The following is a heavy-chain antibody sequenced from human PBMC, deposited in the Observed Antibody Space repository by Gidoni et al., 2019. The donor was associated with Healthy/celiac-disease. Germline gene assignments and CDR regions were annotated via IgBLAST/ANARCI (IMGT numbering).Heavy chain of an antibody. CDR2: IWYDGSNK. D-gene: IGHD3-22*01. CDR3: ARDHPDSSGSLVQH. V-gene: IGHV3-33*01. J-gene: IGHJ1*01. CDR1: GFTFSGYG. Sequence: QVQLVESGGGVVQPGRSLRLSCAASGFTFSGYGMHWVRQAPGKGLEWVAVIWYDGSNKYYADSVKGRFTISRDNSKNTLYLQMNSLRAEDTAVYYCARDHPDSSGSLVQHWGQGTLVTVSS.